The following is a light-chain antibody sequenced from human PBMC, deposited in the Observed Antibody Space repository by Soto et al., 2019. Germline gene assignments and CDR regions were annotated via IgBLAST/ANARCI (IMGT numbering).Light chain of an antibody. CDR3: SSCTSSSTYV. V-gene: IGLV2-14*01. CDR1: SSDVGGYDY. Sequence: QSVLTQPASVAGSPGQSITISCTGTSSDVGGYDYVSWYQQHPGKAPKLMIYEVNNRPSGISHRFSGSKSGNTASLTISGLQAEDEADYYCSSCTSSSTYVFGTGTKVTVL. J-gene: IGLJ1*01. CDR2: EVN.